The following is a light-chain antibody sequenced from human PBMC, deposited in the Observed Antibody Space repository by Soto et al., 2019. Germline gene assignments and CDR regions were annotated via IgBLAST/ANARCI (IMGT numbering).Light chain of an antibody. J-gene: IGLJ3*02. CDR3: AAWDDSLNGWV. Sequence: QAVVTRPPSASGTPGQRVTLSCSGSSSNIETNTVSWYQQLPGTAPKLLIYTNNQRPSGVPDRFSGSKSGTSASLAISGLQSEDEADYYCAAWDDSLNGWVFGGGTKLTVL. V-gene: IGLV1-44*01. CDR2: TNN. CDR1: SSNIETNT.